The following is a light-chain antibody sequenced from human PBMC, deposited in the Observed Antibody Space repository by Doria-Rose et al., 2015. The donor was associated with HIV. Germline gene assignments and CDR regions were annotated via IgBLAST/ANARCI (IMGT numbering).Light chain of an antibody. J-gene: IGKJ1*01. CDR3: HQYGTSWT. V-gene: IGKV3-20*01. CDR2: DGS. CDR1: QSFSSTY. Sequence: EIVMTQSPGTLSLSPGERATLSCRASQSFSSTYLAWYQQKPGQAPSLLIYDGSTRATCIPDRFSASGSGTDFTLTINRLVPEDFALYYCHQYGTSWTFGQGTKVEI.